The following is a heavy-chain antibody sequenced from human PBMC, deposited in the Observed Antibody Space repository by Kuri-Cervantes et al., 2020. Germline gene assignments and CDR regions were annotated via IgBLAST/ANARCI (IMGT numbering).Heavy chain of an antibody. Sequence: ASVKVSCKASGYTFTSYDINWVRQATGQGLEWMGWMNPNSGNTGYARKFQGRVTMTRNTSISTAYMELSSLRSEDTAVYYCARGPRRSVATYYDILTGYYFYYYYGMDVWGQGTTVTVSS. D-gene: IGHD3-9*01. J-gene: IGHJ6*02. CDR3: ARGPRRSVATYYDILTGYYFYYYYGMDV. CDR1: GYTFTSYD. CDR2: MNPNSGNT. V-gene: IGHV1-8*01.